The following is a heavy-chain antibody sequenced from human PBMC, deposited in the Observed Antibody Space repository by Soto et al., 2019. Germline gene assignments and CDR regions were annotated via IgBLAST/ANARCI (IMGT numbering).Heavy chain of an antibody. J-gene: IGHJ6*02. Sequence: SVKVSCKASGGTFSSYAISWVRQAPGQGLEWMGGIIPIFGTANYAQKFQGRVTIAADESTSTAYMELSSLRSEDTAVYYCARVSNVVVPAATYYYYGMDVWGQGTTVTVSS. CDR1: GGTFSSYA. CDR3: ARVSNVVVPAATYYYYGMDV. V-gene: IGHV1-69*13. D-gene: IGHD2-2*01. CDR2: IIPIFGTA.